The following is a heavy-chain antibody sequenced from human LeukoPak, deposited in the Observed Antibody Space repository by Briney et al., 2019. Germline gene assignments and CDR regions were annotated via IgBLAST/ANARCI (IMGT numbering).Heavy chain of an antibody. J-gene: IGHJ6*02. CDR1: GGSISSGDYY. V-gene: IGHV4-30-4*01. Sequence: SQTLSLTCTVSGGSISSGDYYWSWIRQPPGKGLEWIGYIYYSGSTYYNPSLKSRVTISVDTSKNQFSLKLSSVTAADTAVYYCARPGGSMVRGPDDYYYYGMDVWGQGTTVTVSS. CDR3: ARPGGSMVRGPDDYYYYGMDV. CDR2: IYYSGST. D-gene: IGHD3-10*01.